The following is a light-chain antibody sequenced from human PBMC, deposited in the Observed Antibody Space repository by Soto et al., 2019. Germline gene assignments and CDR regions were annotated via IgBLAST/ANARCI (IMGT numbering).Light chain of an antibody. CDR1: QSIYSS. J-gene: IGKJ3*01. V-gene: IGKV3-11*01. Sequence: EIVLTQSPATLSLSPGERATLSCRASQSIYSSLAWYQQKPGQAPRLLIYDASNRATGIPARFSGSGSGTDFTLTISSLEPEDFAVYYCQQRSNWPPEFTFGPGTKVDIK. CDR2: DAS. CDR3: QQRSNWPPEFT.